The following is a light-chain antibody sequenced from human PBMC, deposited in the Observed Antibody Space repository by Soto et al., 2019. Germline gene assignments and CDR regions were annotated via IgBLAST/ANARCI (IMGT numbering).Light chain of an antibody. J-gene: IGKJ1*01. CDR2: AAS. Sequence: IQLTQSPSSLPASVGDRVTITCRASQDITTYLAWYQQKPGKAPKLLIYAASALHSGVPSRFSGSGSGTDFTLTISSLQPDDFATYYCQQYNGYSTWTFGQGTKVDVK. V-gene: IGKV1-9*01. CDR3: QQYNGYSTWT. CDR1: QDITTY.